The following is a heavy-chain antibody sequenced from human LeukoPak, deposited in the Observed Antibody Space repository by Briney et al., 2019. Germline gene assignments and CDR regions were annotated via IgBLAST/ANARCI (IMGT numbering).Heavy chain of an antibody. Sequence: GGSLRLSCAASGFTVSSKHKNWVRQAPGKGPEWVSVIYPGGTSYYADSVKGRFTISRDTSKNTLHLEMNSLRADDTAVYYCTRTVVYYYDSSGPSDYWGQGTLVTVSS. D-gene: IGHD3-22*01. J-gene: IGHJ4*02. CDR1: GFTVSSKH. CDR2: IYPGGTS. V-gene: IGHV3-53*01. CDR3: TRTVVYYYDSSGPSDY.